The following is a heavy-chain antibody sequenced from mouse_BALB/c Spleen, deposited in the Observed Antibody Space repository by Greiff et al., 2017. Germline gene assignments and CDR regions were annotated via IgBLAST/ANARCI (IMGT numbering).Heavy chain of an antibody. J-gene: IGHJ4*01. D-gene: IGHD1-1*01. V-gene: IGHV1-7*01. CDR2: INPSTGYT. Sequence: QVHVKQSGAELAKPGASVKMSCKASGYTFTSYWMHWVKQRPGQGLEWIGYINPSTGYTEYNQKFKDKATLTADKSSSTAYMQLSSLTSEDSAVYYCAREGHYYGSSYDAMDYWGQGTSVTVSS. CDR1: GYTFTSYW. CDR3: AREGHYYGSSYDAMDY.